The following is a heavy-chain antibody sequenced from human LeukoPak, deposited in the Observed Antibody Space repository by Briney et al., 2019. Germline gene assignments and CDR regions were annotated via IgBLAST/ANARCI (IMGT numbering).Heavy chain of an antibody. V-gene: IGHV4-31*03. D-gene: IGHD4-17*01. CDR3: ARGRVRNTVDY. Sequence: PSETLSLTCTVSGGSISSGGYYWSWIRQHPGKGLEWIGYIYYSGSTYYNPSLKSRVTISVDTSKNQFSLKLSSVTAADTAVYYCARGRVRNTVDYWGQGTLVTVSS. CDR1: GGSISSGGYY. CDR2: IYYSGST. J-gene: IGHJ4*02.